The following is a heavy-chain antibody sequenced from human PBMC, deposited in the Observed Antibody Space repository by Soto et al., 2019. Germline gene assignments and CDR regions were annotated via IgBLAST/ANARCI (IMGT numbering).Heavy chain of an antibody. CDR3: ASVPRNWGVDY. D-gene: IGHD7-27*01. V-gene: IGHV1-8*01. J-gene: IGHJ4*02. Sequence: QVQLVQSGAEVKKPGASVKVSCKASGYTFTDYDINWFRQATGQGLEWMGWMNPNNRYTGDAQNFEGRVTMTRSASIRRAYMEPRTLRSQDTAGYYCASVPRNWGVDYWGQGTLVTVSS. CDR1: GYTFTDYD. CDR2: MNPNNRYT.